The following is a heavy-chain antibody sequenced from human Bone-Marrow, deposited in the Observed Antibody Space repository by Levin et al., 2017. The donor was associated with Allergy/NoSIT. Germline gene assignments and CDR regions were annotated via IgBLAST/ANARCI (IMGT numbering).Heavy chain of an antibody. CDR2: IRSKANSYAT. V-gene: IGHV3-73*01. CDR1: GFTFSGSA. J-gene: IGHJ4*02. CDR3: TRLTWY. Sequence: GESLKISCAASGFTFSGSAMHWVRQASGKGLEWVGRIRSKANSYATAYAASVKGRFTISRDDSKNTAYLQMNSLKTEDTAVYYCTRLTWYWGQGTLVTVSS.